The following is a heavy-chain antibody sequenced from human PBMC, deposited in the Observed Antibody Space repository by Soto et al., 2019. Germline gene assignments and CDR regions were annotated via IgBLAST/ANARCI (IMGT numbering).Heavy chain of an antibody. CDR1: GFTFSDYY. J-gene: IGHJ4*02. CDR3: ASMVRGVTSFDY. V-gene: IGHV3-11*05. CDR2: ISSSSSYT. Sequence: QVQLVESGGGLVKPGGSLRLSCAASGFTFSDYYMSWIRQAPGKGLEWVSYISSSSSYTNYADSVKGRFTISRDNAKNSLYLQMNSLRAEDTAVYYCASMVRGVTSFDYWGQGTLVTVSS. D-gene: IGHD3-10*01.